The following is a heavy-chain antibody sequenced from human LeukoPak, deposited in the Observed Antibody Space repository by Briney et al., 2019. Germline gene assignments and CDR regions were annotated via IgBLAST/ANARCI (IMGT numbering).Heavy chain of an antibody. CDR3: ATEPGWRRRDGLDDY. D-gene: IGHD6-19*01. V-gene: IGHV4-39*01. Sequence: SETLSLTCTVSGGSISSSSYYWGWIRQPPGKGLEWIGSIYYSGSTYYNPSLKSRVTISVDTSKNQFSLKLSSVTAADTAVCYCATEPGWRRRDGLDDYWGQGALVTVSS. CDR2: IYYSGST. J-gene: IGHJ4*02. CDR1: GGSISSSSYY.